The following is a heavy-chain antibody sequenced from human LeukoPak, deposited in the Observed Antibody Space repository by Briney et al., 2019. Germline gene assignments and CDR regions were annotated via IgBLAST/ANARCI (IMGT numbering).Heavy chain of an antibody. CDR1: GFTFSNYA. V-gene: IGHV3-30*18. J-gene: IGHJ5*02. CDR3: AKVFVLLRGTPENWFDP. D-gene: IGHD1-14*01. Sequence: GGSLRLSCAASGFTFSNYAMHWVRQAPGKGLEWVAVISFDGSDQYYADSVRGRFTISRDNSKNTLYLQMNSLRVEDTAVYFCAKVFVLLRGTPENWFDPWGQGTLVTVSS. CDR2: ISFDGSDQ.